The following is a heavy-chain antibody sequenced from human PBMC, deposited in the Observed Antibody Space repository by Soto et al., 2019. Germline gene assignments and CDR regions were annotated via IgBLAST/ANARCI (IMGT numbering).Heavy chain of an antibody. V-gene: IGHV1-69*06. D-gene: IGHD2-15*01. CDR1: GYTFTSYG. Sequence: SVKVSCKASGYTFTSYGISWVRQAPGQGLEWMGGIIPVFRTANYAQKFQGRVTITADKSTSTAYMELSSLRSEDTAVYYCARALGYCSGGSCYFNWFDPWGQGTLVTVSS. CDR3: ARALGYCSGGSCYFNWFDP. J-gene: IGHJ5*02. CDR2: IIPVFRTA.